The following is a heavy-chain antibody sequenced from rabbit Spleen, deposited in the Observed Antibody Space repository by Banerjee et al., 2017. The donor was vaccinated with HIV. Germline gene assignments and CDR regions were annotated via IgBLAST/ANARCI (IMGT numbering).Heavy chain of an antibody. J-gene: IGHJ6*01. CDR2: INIVTGKS. V-gene: IGHV1S45*01. Sequence: EQLEESGGGLVQPEGSLTLTCKASGVSLHDKDVMCWVRQAPVKGLEWIACINIVTGKSVYARWAKGRFTMSRTSSTTVTLQMTSLTAADTATYFCARVIYTGTGDVDAMDLWGPGTLVTVS. D-gene: IGHD7-1*01. CDR1: GVSLHDKDV. CDR3: ARVIYTGTGDVDAMDL.